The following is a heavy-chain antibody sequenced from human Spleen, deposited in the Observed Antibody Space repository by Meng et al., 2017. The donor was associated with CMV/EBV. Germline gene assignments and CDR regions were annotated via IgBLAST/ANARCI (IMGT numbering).Heavy chain of an antibody. D-gene: IGHD6-13*01. V-gene: IGHV3-7*01. Sequence: GESLKISCVASGFTFSNYWMSWVRQAPGKGLEWVANIKQDGSEKYYVDSVKGRFTISRDNAKNSLYLQMNSLRAEDTAVYYCARDDGFGSWRLFDYWGQGTLVTVSS. CDR1: GFTFSNYW. CDR3: ARDDGFGSWRLFDY. CDR2: IKQDGSEK. J-gene: IGHJ4*02.